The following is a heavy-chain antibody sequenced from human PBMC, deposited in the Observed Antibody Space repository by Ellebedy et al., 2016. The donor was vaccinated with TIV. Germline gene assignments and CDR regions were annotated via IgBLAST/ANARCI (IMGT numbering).Heavy chain of an antibody. Sequence: AASVKVSCKASGYTFTTYYVHWVRQAPGQGLEWVGIINPSGGSTSYGQKFQGRVTLTRDTSTSTVYMELSGLRSEDTAVYYCARVGIALGINWFDPWGQGTLVTVSS. CDR2: INPSGGST. V-gene: IGHV1-46*01. CDR1: GYTFTTYY. CDR3: ARVGIALGINWFDP. D-gene: IGHD7-27*01. J-gene: IGHJ5*02.